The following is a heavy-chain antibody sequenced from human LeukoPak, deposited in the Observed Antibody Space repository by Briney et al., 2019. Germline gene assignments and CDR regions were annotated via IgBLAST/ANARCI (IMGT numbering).Heavy chain of an antibody. D-gene: IGHD3-22*01. CDR2: IRSKAYGGTT. CDR3: TRAANYYDSSGRGYYYYYMDV. CDR1: GFTFGDYA. Sequence: PGGSLRLSCTASGFTFGDYAMSWVRQAPGKGLEWVGFIRSKAYGGTTEYAASVKGRFTISRDDSKSIAYLQMNSLKTEDTAVYYCTRAANYYDSSGRGYYYYYMDVWGKGTTVTVSS. V-gene: IGHV3-49*04. J-gene: IGHJ6*03.